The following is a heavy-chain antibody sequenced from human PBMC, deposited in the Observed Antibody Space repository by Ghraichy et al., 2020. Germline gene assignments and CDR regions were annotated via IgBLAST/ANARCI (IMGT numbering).Heavy chain of an antibody. V-gene: IGHV4-31*03. Sequence: SETLSLTCSVSGGSISSNGYYWNCIRQHPEKGLEWIGYISYSGNTYYNPSLKSRLTMSVDTSKNQFSLRLTSVTAADTAVYYCALGVLWGQNYRTINWFDPWGQGTLVTVSS. J-gene: IGHJ5*02. CDR1: GGSISSNGYY. CDR3: ALGVLWGQNYRTINWFDP. D-gene: IGHD3-16*01. CDR2: ISYSGNT.